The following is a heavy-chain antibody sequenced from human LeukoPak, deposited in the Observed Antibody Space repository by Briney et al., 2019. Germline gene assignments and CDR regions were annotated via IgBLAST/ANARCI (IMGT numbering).Heavy chain of an antibody. Sequence: ASVKVSRKASGYTFTSYGISGVRQAPRQGLEGMGWISAYNGKTHYAQKLQGRVTMTTDTSTSTVYMELRSLRSDDTAVYYCARGSPPRRNYDSRGYYAYYFDYWGQGTLVTVSS. J-gene: IGHJ4*02. CDR3: ARGSPPRRNYDSRGYYAYYFDY. V-gene: IGHV1-18*01. CDR1: GYTFTSYG. CDR2: ISAYNGKT. D-gene: IGHD3-22*01.